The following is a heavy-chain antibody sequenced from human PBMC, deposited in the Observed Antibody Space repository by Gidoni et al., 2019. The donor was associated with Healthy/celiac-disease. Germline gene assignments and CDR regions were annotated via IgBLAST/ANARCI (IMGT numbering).Heavy chain of an antibody. CDR1: GYTFTAYF. Sequence: QVQLVQSGAEVRKPVASVTARVSCRASGYTFTAYFIHWVRQAPGQGLEWMGWINPNSGATKIAQKFQGRVTMTRDTSIDTAYMEMRRLRSDDSAVYFCARDSGNYRFDFWGQGTLVTVSS. CDR2: INPNSGAT. D-gene: IGHD1-26*01. CDR3: ARDSGNYRFDF. J-gene: IGHJ4*02. V-gene: IGHV1-2*02.